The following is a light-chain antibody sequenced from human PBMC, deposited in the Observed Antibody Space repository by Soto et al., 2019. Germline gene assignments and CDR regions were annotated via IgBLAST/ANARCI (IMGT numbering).Light chain of an antibody. V-gene: IGKV3-11*01. CDR3: QQRSNWPPFT. Sequence: EIVLTQSPATLSLSAGERATLSCRASQSVSNYLAWYQQKPGQAPRLLIYDASNRATDIPARFSGSGSGTDFTLTISSLDPEDFAVYYCQQRSNWPPFTFGQGTRLEI. CDR1: QSVSNY. J-gene: IGKJ5*01. CDR2: DAS.